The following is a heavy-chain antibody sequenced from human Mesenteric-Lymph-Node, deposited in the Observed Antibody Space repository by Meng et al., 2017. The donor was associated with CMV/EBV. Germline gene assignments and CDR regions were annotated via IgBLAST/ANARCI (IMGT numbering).Heavy chain of an antibody. D-gene: IGHD1-20*01. CDR3: AKDPHTWNYYYYGMDI. CDR1: GFTFSSYG. V-gene: IGHV3-30*02. CDR2: VWHDGNNK. Sequence: GESLKISCVGSGFTFSSYGMHWVRRAPGKGLEWVAVVWHDGNNKNYADSVQGRFTISRDNSKNTLYLQMNSLRPEDTAVYYCAKDPHTWNYYYYGMDIWGQGTTVTVSS. J-gene: IGHJ6*02.